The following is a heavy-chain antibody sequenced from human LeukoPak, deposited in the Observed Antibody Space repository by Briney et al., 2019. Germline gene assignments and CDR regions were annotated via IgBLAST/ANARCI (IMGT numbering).Heavy chain of an antibody. J-gene: IGHJ4*02. CDR2: ISAYNGNT. CDR1: GYTFTSYG. Sequence: ASVKVSCKASGYTFTSYGISWVRQAPGQGLEWMGWISAYNGNTNYAQKLQGRVTMTTDTSTSTAYMELRSLRSDDTAVYYCARDLFDSSGHYYLDYWGQGTLVTVSS. CDR3: ARDLFDSSGHYYLDY. V-gene: IGHV1-18*01. D-gene: IGHD3-22*01.